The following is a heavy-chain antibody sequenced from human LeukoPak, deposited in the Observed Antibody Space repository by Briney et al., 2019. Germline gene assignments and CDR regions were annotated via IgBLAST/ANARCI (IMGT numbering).Heavy chain of an antibody. CDR1: GGSISRYY. CDR3: ARTQWLVYDY. Sequence: SETLSLTCAVSGGSISRYYWSWIRQPPGKGLEWIGYIYYSGSTNYSPSLKSRVAISVDTSKNQFSLKLISVTAADTAVYYCARTQWLVYDYWGQGTLVTVSS. J-gene: IGHJ4*02. CDR2: IYYSGST. V-gene: IGHV4-59*01. D-gene: IGHD6-19*01.